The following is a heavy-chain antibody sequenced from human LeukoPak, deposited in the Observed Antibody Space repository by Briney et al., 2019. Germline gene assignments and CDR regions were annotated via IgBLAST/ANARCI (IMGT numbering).Heavy chain of an antibody. CDR3: AREWGRIAVAGGPGY. Sequence: GGSLRLSCEVSGFIFSNYGMHWVRQAPGKGLEWVALIWYDGRTKFHADSVRGRFTISRDNSANTLYLPMSSLRVEDTAVYYCAREWGRIAVAGGPGYWGQGALVTVSS. CDR2: IWYDGRTK. D-gene: IGHD6-19*01. V-gene: IGHV3-33*01. CDR1: GFIFSNYG. J-gene: IGHJ4*02.